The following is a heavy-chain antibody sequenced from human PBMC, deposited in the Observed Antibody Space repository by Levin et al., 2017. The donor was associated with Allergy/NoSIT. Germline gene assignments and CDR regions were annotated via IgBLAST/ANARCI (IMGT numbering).Heavy chain of an antibody. CDR2: ISSDGSTT. Sequence: PGGSLRLSCAASGFTFSSYWMHWARQAPGKGLVWVSRISSDGSTTNYADSVKGRFIISRDNAGNTLYLQMNSLRAEDTAVYYCARALIVGATSGGDYWGQGTLVTVSS. V-gene: IGHV3-74*01. CDR3: ARALIVGATSGGDY. D-gene: IGHD1-26*01. CDR1: GFTFSSYW. J-gene: IGHJ4*02.